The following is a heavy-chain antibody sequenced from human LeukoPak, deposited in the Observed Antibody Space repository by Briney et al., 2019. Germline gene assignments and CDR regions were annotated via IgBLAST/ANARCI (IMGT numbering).Heavy chain of an antibody. CDR1: GFTFSNYA. V-gene: IGHV3-23*01. D-gene: IGHD3-10*01. CDR2: ITGSGNST. CDR3: ARELFDFDY. Sequence: GGSLRLSCAVSGFTFSNYAMTWVRQDPGKGPEWVSEITGSGNSTYYADSVKGRFTISRDNSKNTLYLQMNSLRAEDTAVYYCARELFDFDYWGQGTPVTVSS. J-gene: IGHJ4*02.